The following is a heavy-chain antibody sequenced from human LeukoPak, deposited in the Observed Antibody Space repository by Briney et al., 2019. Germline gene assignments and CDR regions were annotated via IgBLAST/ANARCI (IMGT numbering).Heavy chain of an antibody. D-gene: IGHD2-2*02. V-gene: IGHV5-51*01. J-gene: IGHJ4*02. Sequence: GESPKISCKGSGYSFTSYWIGWVRQMPGKGLEWMGIIYPGDSDTRYSPSFQGQVTISADKSISTAYLQWSSLKASDTAMYYCARHAYCSSTSCYTPFDYWGQGTLVAVSS. CDR2: IYPGDSDT. CDR1: GYSFTSYW. CDR3: ARHAYCSSTSCYTPFDY.